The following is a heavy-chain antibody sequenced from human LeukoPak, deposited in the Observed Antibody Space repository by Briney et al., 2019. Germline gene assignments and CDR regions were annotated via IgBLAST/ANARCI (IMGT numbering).Heavy chain of an antibody. V-gene: IGHV3-48*01. CDR1: GFTFSSYS. J-gene: IGHJ4*02. CDR3: ATSPPTVVVVAAPLYYFDY. Sequence: GGSLRLSCAASGFTFSSYSMNWVRQAPGKGLEWVSYISSSSSTIYYADSVKGRFTISRDNAKNSLYLQMNSLRAEDTAVYYCATSPPTVVVVAAPLYYFDYWGQGTLVTVSS. CDR2: ISSSSSTI. D-gene: IGHD2-15*01.